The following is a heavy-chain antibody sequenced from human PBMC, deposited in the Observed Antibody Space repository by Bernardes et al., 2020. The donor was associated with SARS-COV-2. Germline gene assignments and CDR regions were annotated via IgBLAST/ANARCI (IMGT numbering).Heavy chain of an antibody. CDR3: ARDGYSKNYYYYYGMDV. CDR2: IIPTFGTA. Sequence: SVKVSCKASGGTFSSYAISWVRQAPGQGLEWMGRIIPTFGTANYAQKFQGRVTITADESTSTAYMELSSLRSEDTAVYYCARDGYSKNYYYYYGMDVWGQGTTVTVSS. D-gene: IGHD5-18*01. CDR1: GGTFSSYA. V-gene: IGHV1-69*13. J-gene: IGHJ6*02.